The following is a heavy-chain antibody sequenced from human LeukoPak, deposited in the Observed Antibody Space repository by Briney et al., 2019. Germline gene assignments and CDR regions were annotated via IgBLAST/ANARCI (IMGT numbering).Heavy chain of an antibody. CDR3: ARSGYCSGGSCYPEDYFDY. CDR1: GYSISSGYY. CDR2: IYRSGST. D-gene: IGHD2-15*01. J-gene: IGHJ4*02. Sequence: NASETQSLTCAVSGYSISSGYYWGWIRQPPGKGLEWIGRIYRSGSTYYNPSLKSRVTISVDTSKNQFSLKLSSVTAADTAVYYCARSGYCSGGSCYPEDYFDYWGQGTLVTVSS. V-gene: IGHV4-38-2*01.